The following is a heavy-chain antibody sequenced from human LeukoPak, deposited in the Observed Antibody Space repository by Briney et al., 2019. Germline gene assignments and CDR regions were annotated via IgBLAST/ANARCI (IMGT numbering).Heavy chain of an antibody. D-gene: IGHD2-2*01. V-gene: IGHV3-23*01. CDR3: AKVGEYQLLLYAFDM. J-gene: IGHJ3*02. CDR1: GFTFSSYA. Sequence: GGSLRLSCAASGFTFSSYAMSWVRQAPGKGLEWVSAISGSGGSTYYADSVKGRFTISRDNSKNTLYLQMNSLRAEDTAVYYCAKVGEYQLLLYAFDMWGQGTMVTVSS. CDR2: ISGSGGST.